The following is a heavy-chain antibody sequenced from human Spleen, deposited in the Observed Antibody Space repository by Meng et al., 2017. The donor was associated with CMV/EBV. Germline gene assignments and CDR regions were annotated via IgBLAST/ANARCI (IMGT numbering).Heavy chain of an antibody. Sequence: KASGDTFSSYAIMWVRQDPGQGLEGMGGIIPSLGVANSAPNFQDRVTITADKSTTTVYMELNNLKSGDTAIYYCTRGPFSPPGWFDPWGQGTLVTVSS. CDR3: TRGPFSPPGWFDP. J-gene: IGHJ5*02. CDR2: IIPSLGVA. CDR1: GDTFSSYA. V-gene: IGHV1-69*10.